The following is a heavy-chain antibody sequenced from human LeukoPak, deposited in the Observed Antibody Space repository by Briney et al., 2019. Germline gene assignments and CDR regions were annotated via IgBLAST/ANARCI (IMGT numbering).Heavy chain of an antibody. CDR3: ARVPHYYFGYGYFDS. J-gene: IGHJ4*02. V-gene: IGHV4-34*01. D-gene: IGHD3-10*01. CDR1: GGSFSGYY. CDR2: IYQSGTT. Sequence: SETLSLTCVVYGGSFSGYYWSWIRQTPGKGVEWVGEIYQSGTTNYNPSLKSRVSISVDTSKKQFSLTLTSMTAADTAVYYCARVPHYYFGYGYFDSWGQGTLVTVSS.